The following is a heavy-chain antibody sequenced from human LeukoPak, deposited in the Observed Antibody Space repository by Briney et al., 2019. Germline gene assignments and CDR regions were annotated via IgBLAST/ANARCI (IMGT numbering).Heavy chain of an antibody. CDR2: ISYDGSQK. CDR1: GFTFSSYA. Sequence: GGSLSLSCAASGFTFSSYAICWVRQAPGKGLQWVAVISYDGSQKYYADSVKGRFTISRDNSKNTLYLQMNSLRAEDTAVYYCASLLIPDIDYWGQGTLVTVSS. J-gene: IGHJ4*02. CDR3: ASLLIPDIDY. V-gene: IGHV3-30-3*01. D-gene: IGHD3-16*01.